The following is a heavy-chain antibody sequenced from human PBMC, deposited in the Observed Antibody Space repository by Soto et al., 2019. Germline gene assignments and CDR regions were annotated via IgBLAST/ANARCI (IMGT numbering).Heavy chain of an antibody. D-gene: IGHD4-17*01. J-gene: IGHJ6*02. CDR2: INPNSGGT. CDR3: ARSYGGNSLSYYGMDV. CDR1: GYTFTGYY. V-gene: IGHV1-2*04. Sequence: GASVKVSCKASGYTFTGYYMHWVRQAPGQGLEWMGWINPNSGGTNYAQKFQGWVTMTRDTSISTAYMELSRLRSDDTAVYYCARSYGGNSLSYYGMDVWGQGTTVTVSS.